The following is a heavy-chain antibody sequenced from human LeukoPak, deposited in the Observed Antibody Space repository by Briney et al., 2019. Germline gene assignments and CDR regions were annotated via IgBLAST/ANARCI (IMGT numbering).Heavy chain of an antibody. V-gene: IGHV3-21*01. D-gene: IGHD3-22*01. CDR1: GVTFSSDG. CDR3: ARGGSSGPYYFDY. Sequence: GGSLRLSCAASGVTFSSDGLSWGPQAPGEGLEWVSSISSGSTYISYADSLKGRFTISRDNAKNSLYLQMNSLRAEDTAVYYCARGGSSGPYYFDYWGQGTLVTVSS. J-gene: IGHJ4*02. CDR2: ISSGSTYI.